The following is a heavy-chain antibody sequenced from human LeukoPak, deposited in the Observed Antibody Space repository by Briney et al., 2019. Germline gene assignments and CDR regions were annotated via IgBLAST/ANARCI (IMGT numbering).Heavy chain of an antibody. Sequence: GGSLRLSCAAFGFTFSDYYMSWVRQAPGRGLKWVSYISKSGSDTNFADSVKGRFTISRDNAKNSLYLHMNSLRAEDTAVYYCARVGATGTADYWGQGTLVTVSS. CDR2: ISKSGSDT. J-gene: IGHJ4*02. CDR1: GFTFSDYY. CDR3: ARVGATGTADY. D-gene: IGHD1-1*01. V-gene: IGHV3-11*03.